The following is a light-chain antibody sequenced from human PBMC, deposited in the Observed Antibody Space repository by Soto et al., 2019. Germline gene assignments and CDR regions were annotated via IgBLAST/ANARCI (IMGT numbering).Light chain of an antibody. CDR3: QQYSNWKT. J-gene: IGKJ2*01. CDR1: RTVGSK. V-gene: IGKV3-15*01. CDR2: DAS. Sequence: EIVMTQSPATLSGSTGERATLSCRASRTVGSKLAWYQQKPGQAPRLLISDASTRATGIPARFSGSGSGTEFTLTISSLQSEDFAVYYCQQYSNWKTFGQGTKLETK.